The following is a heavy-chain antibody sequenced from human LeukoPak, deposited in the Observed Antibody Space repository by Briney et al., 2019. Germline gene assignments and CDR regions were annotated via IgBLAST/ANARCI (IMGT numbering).Heavy chain of an antibody. J-gene: IGHJ4*02. CDR2: ISWNSGSI. Sequence: GRSLRLSCAASGFTFDDYAMHWVRQAPGKGLEWVSGISWNSGSIGYADSVKGRFTISRDSAKNSLYLQMNSLRAEDTALYYCAKDLRRGYSGYDPGPFDYWGQGTLVTVSS. CDR1: GFTFDDYA. V-gene: IGHV3-9*01. D-gene: IGHD5-12*01. CDR3: AKDLRRGYSGYDPGPFDY.